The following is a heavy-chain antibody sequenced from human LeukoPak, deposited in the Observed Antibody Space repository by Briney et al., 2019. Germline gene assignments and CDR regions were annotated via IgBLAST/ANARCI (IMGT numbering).Heavy chain of an antibody. J-gene: IGHJ6*04. D-gene: IGHD6-19*01. CDR3: ARGSEWLVEWMDV. CDR2: INHSGST. V-gene: IGHV4-34*01. Sequence: SETLSLTCAVYGGSFSGYYWSWIRQPPGKGLEWIGEINHSGSTNYNPSLKSRVTISVDTSKNQFSLKLSSVTAADTAVYYCARGSEWLVEWMDVWGKGTTVTVSS. CDR1: GGSFSGYY.